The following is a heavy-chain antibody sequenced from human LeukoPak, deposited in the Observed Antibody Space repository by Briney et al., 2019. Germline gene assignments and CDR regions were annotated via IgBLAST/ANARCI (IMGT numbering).Heavy chain of an antibody. J-gene: IGHJ4*02. D-gene: IGHD5-12*01. CDR3: ASGGFTFGYDYYFDY. CDR1: GFTFSSYW. Sequence: GGSLRLSCAASGFTFSSYWMSWVRQAPGKGLEWVANIKQDGSEKYYVDSVKGRFTISRDNAKNSLYLQMNSLRADDTAVYYCASGGFTFGYDYYFDYWGQGTLVTVSS. CDR2: IKQDGSEK. V-gene: IGHV3-7*01.